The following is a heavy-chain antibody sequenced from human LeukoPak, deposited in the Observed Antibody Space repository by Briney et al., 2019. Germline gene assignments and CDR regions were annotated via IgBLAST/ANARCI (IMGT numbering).Heavy chain of an antibody. CDR3: ARDPSSWSSSWYDY. CDR2: IWYDGSNK. V-gene: IGHV3-33*01. CDR1: GFTFSSYG. J-gene: IGHJ4*02. Sequence: GRSLRLSCAASGFTFSSYGMHWVRQAPGKGLEWVAVIWYDGSNKYYADSVKGRFTISRDNSKNTLYLQMNSLRAEDTAVYYCARDPSSWSSSWYDYWGQGTLVTVSS. D-gene: IGHD6-13*01.